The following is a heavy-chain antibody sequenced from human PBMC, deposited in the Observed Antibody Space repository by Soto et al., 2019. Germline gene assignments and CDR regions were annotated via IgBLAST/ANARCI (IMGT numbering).Heavy chain of an antibody. J-gene: IGHJ4*02. Sequence: GRSLRLSCEASGFTFSRVGMNWVSQVPGKGLEWVASISSASSETWYADSVKGRFIISRDNAQNSLFLQMNTLRPEDSAIYYCERVAYWGPGTQVTVSS. CDR1: GFTFSRVG. V-gene: IGHV3-21*01. CDR3: ERVAY. CDR2: ISSASSET.